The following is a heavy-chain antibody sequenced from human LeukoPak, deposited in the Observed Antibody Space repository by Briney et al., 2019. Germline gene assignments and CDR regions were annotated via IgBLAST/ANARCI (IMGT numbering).Heavy chain of an antibody. D-gene: IGHD6-13*01. CDR1: GFTFSDYY. CDR3: ARDRYSSSWYRLEYFQH. V-gene: IGHV3-11*01. Sequence: GGSLRLSCAASGFTFSDYYMSWIRQAPGKGLEWVSYISSSGSTIYYADSVKGRFTISRDNAKNSLYLQMNSLRAEDTAVYYCARDRYSSSWYRLEYFQHWGQGTLVTVSS. J-gene: IGHJ1*01. CDR2: ISSSGSTI.